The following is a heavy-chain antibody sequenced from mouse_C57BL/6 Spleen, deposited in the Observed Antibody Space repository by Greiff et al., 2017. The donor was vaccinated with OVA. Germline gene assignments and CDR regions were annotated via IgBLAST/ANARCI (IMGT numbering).Heavy chain of an antibody. CDR3: ARHYGSSYGYFDV. J-gene: IGHJ1*03. D-gene: IGHD1-1*01. V-gene: IGHV1-69*01. CDR1: GYTFTSYW. Sequence: VQLQQPGAELVMPGASVKLSCKASGYTFTSYWMHWVKQRPGQGLEWIGEIDPSDSYTNYNQKFKGKSTLTVDKSSSTAYMQLSSLTSEDSAVYDGARHYGSSYGYFDVWGTGTTVTVSS. CDR2: IDPSDSYT.